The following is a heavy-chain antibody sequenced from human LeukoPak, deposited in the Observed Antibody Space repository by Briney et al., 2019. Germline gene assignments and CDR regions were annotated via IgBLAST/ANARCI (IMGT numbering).Heavy chain of an antibody. Sequence: GRSLRLSCAASGFTFDDYAMHWVRQATGKGLEWVSGISWNSGSIGYADSVKGRFTISRDNSKNTLYLQMNSLTAEDAAVYYCAKEAWTKGYYYYYYMDVWGKGTTVTVSS. J-gene: IGHJ6*03. CDR2: ISWNSGSI. V-gene: IGHV3-9*01. CDR3: AKEAWTKGYYYYYYMDV. D-gene: IGHD1-1*01. CDR1: GFTFDDYA.